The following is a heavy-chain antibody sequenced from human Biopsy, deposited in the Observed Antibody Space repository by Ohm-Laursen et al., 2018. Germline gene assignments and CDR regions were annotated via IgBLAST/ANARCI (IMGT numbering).Heavy chain of an antibody. D-gene: IGHD6-19*01. CDR2: INPSGSTT. CDR3: ARNTGWYGDLYYFDY. CDR1: GYSFTSYY. Sequence: ASVKVSCKVSGYSFTSYYMHWVRQAPGHGLEWMGMINPSGSTTSYPQIFQGRVTMTRETSKSTVFMELSSLRSADTAVYFCARNTGWYGDLYYFDYWGQGTLVTVSS. J-gene: IGHJ4*02. V-gene: IGHV1-46*01.